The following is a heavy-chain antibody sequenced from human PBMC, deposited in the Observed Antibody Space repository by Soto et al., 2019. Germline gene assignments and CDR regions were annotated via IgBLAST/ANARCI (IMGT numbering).Heavy chain of an antibody. D-gene: IGHD2-15*01. J-gene: IGHJ6*03. CDR1: GYTFTSYA. CDR2: INAGNGKT. Sequence: ASVKVSCKASGYTFTSYAMHWVRQAPGQRLEWMGWINAGNGKTKYSQKYQGRVTITRDTSASTANMEMSGLRSEDTVVYYCARVRLYCSGGSCPNYYYMDVWGKGTRVTVSS. V-gene: IGHV1-3*01. CDR3: ARVRLYCSGGSCPNYYYMDV.